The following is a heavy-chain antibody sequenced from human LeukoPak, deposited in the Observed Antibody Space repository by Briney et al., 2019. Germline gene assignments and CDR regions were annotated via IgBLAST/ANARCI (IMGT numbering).Heavy chain of an antibody. CDR1: GGSITNYY. CDR2: IYYSGST. Sequence: SETLSLTCTVSGGSITNYYWSWIRQPPGKGLEWIGYIYYSGSTNYNPSLKSRVTMSLDTSNNHFSLKLTSVTAADTALYYCARGLNQYYFDSWGQGILVTVSS. D-gene: IGHD1-14*01. V-gene: IGHV4-59*12. J-gene: IGHJ4*02. CDR3: ARGLNQYYFDS.